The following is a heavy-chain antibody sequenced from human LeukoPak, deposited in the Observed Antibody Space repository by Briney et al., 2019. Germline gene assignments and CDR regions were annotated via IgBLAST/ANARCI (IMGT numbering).Heavy chain of an antibody. CDR2: ISYDGSNK. CDR1: GFTFSSYG. CDR3: ARDQGYGSSEFDY. Sequence: GGSLRLSCAASGFTFSSYGMHWVRQAPGKGLEWVAVISYDGSNKYYADSVKGRFTISRDNAKNSLYLQMNSLRAEDTAVYYCARDQGYGSSEFDYWGQGTLVTVSS. V-gene: IGHV3-30*03. J-gene: IGHJ4*02. D-gene: IGHD6-6*01.